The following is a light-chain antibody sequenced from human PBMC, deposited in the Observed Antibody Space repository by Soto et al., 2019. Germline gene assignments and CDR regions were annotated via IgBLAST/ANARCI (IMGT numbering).Light chain of an antibody. CDR2: DVS. V-gene: IGLV2-14*03. CDR1: SRDVGGYNY. CDR3: SSYTASSTYV. J-gene: IGLJ1*01. Sequence: QSVLTQPAPVSGSPGQSITISCPGTSRDVGGYNYVSSYQHHPGKAPKLMIFDVSNRPSGVSNRFSGSKSGNTASLTISGLQAEDEADYYCSSYTASSTYVFGTGTKVTVL.